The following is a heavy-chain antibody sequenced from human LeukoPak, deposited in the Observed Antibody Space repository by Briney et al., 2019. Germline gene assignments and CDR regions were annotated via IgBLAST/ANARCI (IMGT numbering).Heavy chain of an antibody. CDR1: GFTFSNAW. CDR2: INQEGSEK. V-gene: IGHV3-7*05. CDR3: AREFVDTAMAYFDY. J-gene: IGHJ4*02. D-gene: IGHD5-18*01. Sequence: PGGSLRLSCAASGFTFSNAWMSWVGQAPGKGLEWVANINQEGSEKYFVDSVKGRFTISRDNAKNSLYLQMNSLRAEDTAVYYCAREFVDTAMAYFDYWGQGTLVTVSS.